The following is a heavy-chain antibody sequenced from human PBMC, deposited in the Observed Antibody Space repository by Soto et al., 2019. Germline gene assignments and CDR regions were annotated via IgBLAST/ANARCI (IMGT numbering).Heavy chain of an antibody. D-gene: IGHD3-3*01. Sequence: HGGSLILSGAASGFTVSSYAMSWVRQASGKGLEWVSAISGSGGSTYYADSVKGRFTISRGNSKNTLYLQMNSLRAEDTAVYYCAKDPGFREYDFGSGYYSLPDGMDVWGQGTTVTVSS. CDR1: GFTVSSYA. CDR3: AKDPGFREYDFGSGYYSLPDGMDV. CDR2: ISGSGGST. J-gene: IGHJ6*02. V-gene: IGHV3-23*01.